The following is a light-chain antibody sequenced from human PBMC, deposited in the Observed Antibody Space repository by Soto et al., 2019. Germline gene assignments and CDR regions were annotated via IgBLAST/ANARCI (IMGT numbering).Light chain of an antibody. Sequence: EIVMTQSPATLSVSPGESATLSCRASQSIRSTLAWYQQKPGQAPRLLIYGASTRVSYVPDRFSGSGSGTEFTLTISSLQSEDSAIYFCQEYTSWPRTFGHGTKVEIK. CDR3: QEYTSWPRT. CDR2: GAS. CDR1: QSIRST. V-gene: IGKV3-15*01. J-gene: IGKJ1*01.